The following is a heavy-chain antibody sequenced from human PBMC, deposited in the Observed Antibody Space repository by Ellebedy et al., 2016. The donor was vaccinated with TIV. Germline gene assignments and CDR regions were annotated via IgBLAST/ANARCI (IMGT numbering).Heavy chain of an antibody. CDR1: GFSFSRYA. J-gene: IGHJ6*02. CDR3: AKDALSGSYYYYYNGLDA. CDR2: ITGSGVST. V-gene: IGHV3-23*01. D-gene: IGHD3-10*01. Sequence: GGSLRLXXAASGFSFSRYAMTWVRQAPGKGLEWVSGITGSGVSTYYADSVKGRFTISRDNSKNTLYLQMNSLRAEDTAVYFCAKDALSGSYYYYYNGLDAWGRGTTVTVSS.